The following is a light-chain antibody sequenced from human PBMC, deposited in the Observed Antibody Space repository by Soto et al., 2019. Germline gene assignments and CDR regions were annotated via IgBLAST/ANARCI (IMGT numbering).Light chain of an antibody. Sequence: DTLTMSPWYSATLSCRASPRISSYLAWYQQKPGQAPRLLIYAASTRDTGIPDRFSGSGSGTDFTLSISRLEPEDFGVHYCQQRIMWWTFGQGGKVDIK. V-gene: IGKV3-11*01. CDR3: QQRIMWWT. CDR1: PRISSY. J-gene: IGKJ1*01. CDR2: AAS.